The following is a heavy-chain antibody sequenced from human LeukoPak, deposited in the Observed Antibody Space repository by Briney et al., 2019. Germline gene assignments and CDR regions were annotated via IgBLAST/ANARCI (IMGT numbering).Heavy chain of an antibody. CDR3: ARDQWLDAFDI. V-gene: IGHV3-21*01. Sequence: GGSLRLSCEASGLTLSSHSMTWVRQVPGKGLEWVSSITSGSALHYADSVRGRFTISRDTSRNTLYLQMNSLRAEDTAVYYCARDQWLDAFDIWGQGTMVTVSS. J-gene: IGHJ3*02. CDR1: GLTLSSHS. CDR2: ITSGSAL. D-gene: IGHD6-19*01.